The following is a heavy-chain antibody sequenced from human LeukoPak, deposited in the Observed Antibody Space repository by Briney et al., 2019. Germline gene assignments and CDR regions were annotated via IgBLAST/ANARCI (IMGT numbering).Heavy chain of an antibody. Sequence: QXPGQGLEWMGWINTNTGNPTYAQGFTGRFVFSLDTSVSTAYLQISSLKAEDTAVYYCAANPLRFDPWGQGTLVIVSS. V-gene: IGHV7-4-1*02. J-gene: IGHJ5*02. CDR2: INTNTGNP. CDR3: AANPLRFDP.